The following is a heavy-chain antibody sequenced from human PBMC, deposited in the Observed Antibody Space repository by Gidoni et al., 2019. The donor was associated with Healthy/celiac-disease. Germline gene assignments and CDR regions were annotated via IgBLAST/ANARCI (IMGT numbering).Heavy chain of an antibody. CDR3: ARDLSPGYFDY. Sequence: EVQLVESGGGLVQPGGSLRLSCAASGFTVSSNYMSWVRQAPGKGLECVSVIYSGGSTYYADSVKGRFTISRHNSKNTLYLQMNSLRAEDTAVYYCARDLSPGYFDYWGQGTLVTVSS. CDR2: IYSGGST. J-gene: IGHJ4*02. CDR1: GFTVSSNY. V-gene: IGHV3-53*04.